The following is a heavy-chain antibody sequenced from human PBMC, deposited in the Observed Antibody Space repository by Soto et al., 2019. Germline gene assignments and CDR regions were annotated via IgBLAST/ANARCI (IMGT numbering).Heavy chain of an antibody. V-gene: IGHV4-61*01. CDR1: GGFVSSGSYY. D-gene: IGHD1-1*01. J-gene: IGHJ3*02. CDR2: VSHSGGT. Sequence: SETLSLTCAVYGGFVSSGSYYWSWIRQPPGKGLEWIGEVSHSGGTHFNPSLKSRVTISVDTSKNQFSLKMSSVTAADTALYYCARVERGTATTVVDAFDIWGPGTMVTVSS. CDR3: ARVERGTATTVVDAFDI.